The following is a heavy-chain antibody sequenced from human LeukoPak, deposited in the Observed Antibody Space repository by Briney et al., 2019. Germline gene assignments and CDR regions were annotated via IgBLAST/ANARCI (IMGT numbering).Heavy chain of an antibody. D-gene: IGHD3-16*02. CDR2: IRSSSSYI. CDR1: GLTFSNYS. CDR3: AREITFGGVIVPDAFDI. J-gene: IGHJ3*02. Sequence: GGCLRLSCAASGLTFSNYSENWVRKAPGKGLEWVSSIRSSSSYIYYADSVKGRFTISRDNAKNSLYLQMNSLRAEDTAVYYCAREITFGGVIVPDAFDIWGQGTMVTVS. V-gene: IGHV3-21*01.